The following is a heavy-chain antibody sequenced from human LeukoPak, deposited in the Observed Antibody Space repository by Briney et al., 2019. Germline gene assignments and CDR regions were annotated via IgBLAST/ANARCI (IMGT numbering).Heavy chain of an antibody. CDR1: GYTFTSYD. J-gene: IGHJ6*03. V-gene: IGHV1-8*01. CDR3: ARGTYYDFWSGYGSAPLYYYYMDV. D-gene: IGHD3-3*01. CDR2: MNPNSGNT. Sequence: ASVKVSCKASGYTFTSYDINWVRQATGQGLEWMGWMNPNSGNTGYAQKFQGRVTMTRNTSISTAYMELSSLRSEDTAVYYCARGTYYDFWSGYGSAPLYYYYMDVWGKGTTVTVSS.